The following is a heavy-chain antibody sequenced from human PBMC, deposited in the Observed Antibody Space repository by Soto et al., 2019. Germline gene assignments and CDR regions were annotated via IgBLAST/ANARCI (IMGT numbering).Heavy chain of an antibody. CDR1: GFTFTNAW. V-gene: IGHV3-15*07. J-gene: IGHJ6*02. Sequence: EVQLVESGGGLVKPGGSLRLSCAASGFTFTNAWMNWVRQAPGKGLEWVGRIKSKTDGWTTDYAAPVKGRFTISRDDSKTTLYLQMNSLKTDDTTVYYCTTDRFHSYDMDVWGQGTTVTVSS. D-gene: IGHD3-10*01. CDR2: IKSKTDGWTT. CDR3: TTDRFHSYDMDV.